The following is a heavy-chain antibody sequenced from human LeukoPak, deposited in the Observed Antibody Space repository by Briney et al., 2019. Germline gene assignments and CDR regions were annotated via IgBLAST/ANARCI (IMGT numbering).Heavy chain of an antibody. Sequence: SSETLSLTCTVSGGSISSYYWSWIRQPPGKGLEWIGYIYYSGSTSANYNPSLTSRVAISVDTSKNQFSLKLSSATAADTAVYYRARVYYDSSGSLVIDWGQGTLVTVSS. CDR1: GGSISSYY. CDR2: IYYSGSTSA. CDR3: ARVYYDSSGSLVID. D-gene: IGHD3-22*01. J-gene: IGHJ4*02. V-gene: IGHV4-59*01.